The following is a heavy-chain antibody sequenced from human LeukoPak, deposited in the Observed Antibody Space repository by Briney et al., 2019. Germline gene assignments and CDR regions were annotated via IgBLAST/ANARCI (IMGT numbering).Heavy chain of an antibody. CDR2: ISATSSYI. CDR1: GFTFSSYS. CDR3: ARDKTEQWLVLEAFDI. D-gene: IGHD6-19*01. J-gene: IGHJ3*02. Sequence: GGSQRLSCAASGFTFSSYSMNWVRQTPGKGLEWVSSISATSSYIYYADSARGRFTISRDNAKNSLYLQMNSLRAEDTAVYYCARDKTEQWLVLEAFDIWGQGTVVTVSS. V-gene: IGHV3-21*01.